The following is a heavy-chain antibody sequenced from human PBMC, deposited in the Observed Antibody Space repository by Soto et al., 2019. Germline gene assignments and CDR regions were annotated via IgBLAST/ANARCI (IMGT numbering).Heavy chain of an antibody. J-gene: IGHJ1*01. CDR2: IYYSGST. V-gene: IGHV4-59*01. Sequence: ETLSLTCTVSGGSISSYYWSWIRQPPGKGLEWIGYIYYSGSTNYNPSLKSRVTISVDTSKNQFSLKLSSVTAADTAVYYCAISPRRYFDWLPSYWGQGTLVTVSS. CDR1: GGSISSYY. D-gene: IGHD3-9*01. CDR3: AISPRRYFDWLPSY.